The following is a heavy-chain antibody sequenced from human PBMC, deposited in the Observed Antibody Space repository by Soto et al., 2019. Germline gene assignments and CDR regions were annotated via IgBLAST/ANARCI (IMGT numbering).Heavy chain of an antibody. CDR1: GGTFSSYA. D-gene: IGHD3-10*01. CDR3: ARGNMVREFLG. V-gene: IGHV1-69*06. J-gene: IGHJ4*02. CDR2: IIPIFGTA. Sequence: QVQLVQSGAEVKKPGSSVKVSCKASGGTFSSYAISWVRQAPGQGLEWMGGIIPIFGTANYAQKFQGRVRITAEKPTSTAYRGLSSLRSEDTAVYYCARGNMVREFLGWGQETLVTVSS.